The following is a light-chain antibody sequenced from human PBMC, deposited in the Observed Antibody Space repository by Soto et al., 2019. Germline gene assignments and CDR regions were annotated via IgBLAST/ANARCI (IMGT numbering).Light chain of an antibody. Sequence: DIQMTQSPSSLSAFVGDKVTITCGASQSISSYLSWYQQKPGKAPKLLIYAASSLQSGLPSRFSGSGSGTDFTLTISSLQPEDFATYYCQQTYSPLEGAFGQGTRLEIK. CDR3: QQTYSPLEGA. J-gene: IGKJ5*01. CDR2: AAS. V-gene: IGKV1-39*01. CDR1: QSISSY.